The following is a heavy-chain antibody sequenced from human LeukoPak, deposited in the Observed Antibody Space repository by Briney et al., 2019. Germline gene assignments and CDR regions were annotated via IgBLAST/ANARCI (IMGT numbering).Heavy chain of an antibody. J-gene: IGHJ6*03. V-gene: IGHV4-59*11. CDR3: ARAYVVPAAILGGYYYYYMDV. Sequence: SETLSLTCTVSGGSISSHYWSWIRQPPGKGLEWIGYIYYSGSTNYNPSLKGRVTISVDTSKNQFSLKLSSVTAADTAVYYCARAYVVPAAILGGYYYYYMDVWGKGTTVTVSS. CDR2: IYYSGST. CDR1: GGSISSHY. D-gene: IGHD2-2*02.